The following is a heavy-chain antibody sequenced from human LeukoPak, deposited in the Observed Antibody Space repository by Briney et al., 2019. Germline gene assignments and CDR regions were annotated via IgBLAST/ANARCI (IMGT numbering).Heavy chain of an antibody. CDR1: GFTFSDAW. Sequence: GGSLRLSCTASGFTFSDAWVTWVRQAPGKGLEWVGHIRSKTSGGTTDYAAPVKGRFTISRDDSKNTIFLQMNSLRTEDTAVYYCNTFNWNSPFDYWGQGTLVTVSS. CDR3: NTFNWNSPFDY. CDR2: IRSKTSGGTT. J-gene: IGHJ4*02. V-gene: IGHV3-15*01. D-gene: IGHD1-20*01.